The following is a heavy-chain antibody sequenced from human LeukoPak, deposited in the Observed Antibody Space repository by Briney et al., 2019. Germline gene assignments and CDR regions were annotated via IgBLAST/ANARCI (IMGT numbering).Heavy chain of an antibody. D-gene: IGHD5-12*01. CDR3: ARVGQGGYSGYDYRGPDY. CDR2: INAGNGNT. CDR1: GYTFTSYA. J-gene: IGHJ4*02. Sequence: ASVKVSCKASGYTFTSYAMHWVRQAPGQRLEWMGWINAGNGNTKYSQKFQGRVTITRDTSASTAYMELSSLRSEDTAVYYCARVGQGGYSGYDYRGPDYWGQGTLVTVSS. V-gene: IGHV1-3*01.